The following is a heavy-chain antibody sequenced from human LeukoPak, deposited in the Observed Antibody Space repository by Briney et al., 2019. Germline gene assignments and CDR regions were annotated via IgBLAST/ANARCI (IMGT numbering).Heavy chain of an antibody. Sequence: SETLSLTCTVSGGSISSYYWSWIRQPPGKGLEWIGYIYTSGSTNYNPSLKSRVTISVDTSKNQFSLKLSSVTAADTAVYYCARPSRDGYKRDAFDIWGQGTMVTVSS. D-gene: IGHD5-24*01. J-gene: IGHJ3*02. CDR3: ARPSRDGYKRDAFDI. CDR2: IYTSGST. V-gene: IGHV4-4*09. CDR1: GGSISSYY.